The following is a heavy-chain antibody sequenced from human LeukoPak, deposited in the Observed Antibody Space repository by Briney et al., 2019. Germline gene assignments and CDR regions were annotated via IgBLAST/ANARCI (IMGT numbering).Heavy chain of an antibody. CDR2: IIPIFSTA. J-gene: IGHJ3*02. CDR1: GDTFSSYA. V-gene: IGHV1-69*05. Sequence: SVKVSCKASGDTFSSYAISWVRQAPGQGLEWMGGIIPIFSTANYAQKFQGRVTITTDESTSTAYMELSSLRSEDTAVYYCARRRVGVFWSGFVEFDIWGQGTMVTVSS. CDR3: ARRRVGVFWSGFVEFDI. D-gene: IGHD3-3*01.